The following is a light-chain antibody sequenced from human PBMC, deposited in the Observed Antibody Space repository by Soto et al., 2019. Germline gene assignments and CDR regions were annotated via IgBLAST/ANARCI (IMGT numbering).Light chain of an antibody. CDR2: LNGDGTH. V-gene: IGLV4-69*01. CDR3: QTCVAGIGWV. J-gene: IGLJ3*02. Sequence: QLVLTQSPSASASLGASVKLTCTLSSGHSSYAIAWHQQQPQKGPRYLMKLNGDGTHTKGDGIPDRFSGSSSGPERSLTISSLQSDDEADYHCQTCVAGIGWVFGGGTKVTVL. CDR1: SGHSSYA.